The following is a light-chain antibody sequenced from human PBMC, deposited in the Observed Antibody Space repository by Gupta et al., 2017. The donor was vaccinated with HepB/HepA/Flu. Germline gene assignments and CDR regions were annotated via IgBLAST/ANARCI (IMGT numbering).Light chain of an antibody. CDR3: QHYNSYPWT. CDR2: QAS. Sequence: DIQLTQSPSTLSASVGDKVTITCRARQRISTCLAWYQQKPWKAPNVLIFQASTLKSGVPSRFSGSGTGTEFTLTISSLQPDDFATYYCQHYNSYPWTFGQGTKVEIK. CDR1: QRISTC. V-gene: IGKV1-5*03. J-gene: IGKJ1*01.